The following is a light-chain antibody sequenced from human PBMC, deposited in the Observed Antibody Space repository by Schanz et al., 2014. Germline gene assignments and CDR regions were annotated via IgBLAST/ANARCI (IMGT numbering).Light chain of an antibody. J-gene: IGKJ5*01. CDR1: QSVSSN. CDR2: ATS. CDR3: QQYGTSPIT. V-gene: IGKV3-20*01. Sequence: EIVMTQSPATLSVSPGERATLSCRASQSVSSNLAWYQQKPGQAPRLLIYATSNRATGIPDRFSGSGSGTDFTLTISRLEPDDFAVYYCQQYGTSPITFGQGTRLEI.